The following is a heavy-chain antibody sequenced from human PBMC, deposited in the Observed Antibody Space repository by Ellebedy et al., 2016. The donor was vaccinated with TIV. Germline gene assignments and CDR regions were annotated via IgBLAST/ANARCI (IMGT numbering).Heavy chain of an antibody. CDR2: IVIASGDT. Sequence: ASVKVSCKASRFTFSTSAIQWVRQIRGQSLEWMGWIVIASGDTDYGQKFQERVTLTRDMSTSTAYMEVTSLRPGDTAVYYCAAARGSRELSTRHTLYHYYTMDAWGQGTPVTVSS. D-gene: IGHD1-26*01. V-gene: IGHV1-58*02. CDR1: RFTFSTSA. CDR3: AAARGSRELSTRHTLYHYYTMDA. J-gene: IGHJ6*02.